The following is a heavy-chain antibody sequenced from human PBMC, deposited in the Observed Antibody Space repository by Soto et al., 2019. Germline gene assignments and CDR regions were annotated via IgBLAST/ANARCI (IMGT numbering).Heavy chain of an antibody. Sequence: EVQVVESGGGLMQPGDSLRISCAASGFSFRNNYISWVRQAPGKGLEWVSVLYSDGTTHSADSLKGRFTMSRDSSKYPFSLQMSGLGAQDTAMYYCAITVGGRNGFDIWGPGTMVTVSS. J-gene: IGHJ3*02. CDR2: LYSDGTT. CDR3: AITVGGRNGFDI. D-gene: IGHD6-19*01. CDR1: GFSFRNNY. V-gene: IGHV3-53*01.